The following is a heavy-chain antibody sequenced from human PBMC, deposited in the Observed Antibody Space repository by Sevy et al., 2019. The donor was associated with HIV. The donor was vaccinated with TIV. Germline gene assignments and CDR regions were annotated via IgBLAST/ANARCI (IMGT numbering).Heavy chain of an antibody. D-gene: IGHD3-10*01. Sequence: GGSLRLSCAASGFSFSWYWMSWVRQTPEKGLEWVANINEDDSEKNYVDSVRGRLTISGDNAKNSLYLQMNSLRVDDTAVYYCATKGGSQPNYAFDAWGQGTMVTVSS. CDR3: ATKGGSQPNYAFDA. CDR1: GFSFSWYW. CDR2: INEDDSEK. J-gene: IGHJ3*01. V-gene: IGHV3-7*01.